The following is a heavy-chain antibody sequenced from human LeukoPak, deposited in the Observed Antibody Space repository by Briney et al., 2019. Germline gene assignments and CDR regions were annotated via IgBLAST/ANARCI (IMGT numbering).Heavy chain of an antibody. V-gene: IGHV1-18*01. CDR2: ISAYNGNT. Sequence: ASVKVSRKASGYTFTSYGISWVRQAPGQGLEWMGWISAYNGNTNYAQKLQGRVTMTTDTSTSTAYMELRSLRSDDTAVYYCARPFSSGWPFDYWGQGTLVTVSS. CDR1: GYTFTSYG. D-gene: IGHD6-19*01. CDR3: ARPFSSGWPFDY. J-gene: IGHJ4*02.